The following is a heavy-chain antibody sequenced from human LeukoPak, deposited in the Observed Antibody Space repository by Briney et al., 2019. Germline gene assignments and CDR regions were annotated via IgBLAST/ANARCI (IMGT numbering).Heavy chain of an antibody. Sequence: GGSLRLSCAVSGFTFTNFAMMWVGQAPGKGLQWVSSITGDGATYYADSVRGGFMPSSDTSKNTLYRQINSLTAEDTALYYCAKGAAAGLVDWFDPWGQGTLVTVSS. CDR2: ITGDGAT. CDR3: AKGAAAGLVDWFDP. D-gene: IGHD6-25*01. J-gene: IGHJ5*02. CDR1: GFTFTNFA. V-gene: IGHV3-23*01.